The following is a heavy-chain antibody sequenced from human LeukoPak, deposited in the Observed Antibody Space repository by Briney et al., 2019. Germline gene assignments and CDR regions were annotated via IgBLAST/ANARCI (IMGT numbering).Heavy chain of an antibody. J-gene: IGHJ5*02. D-gene: IGHD2/OR15-2a*01. CDR1: GGSFSGYY. CDR2: INHSGST. V-gene: IGHV4-34*01. Sequence: SETLSLTCAVYGGSFSGYYWSWIRQPPGKGLEWIGEINHSGSTNYNPSLKSRVTISVDTSKNQFSLKLSSVTAADTAVYYCARSFLGNWFDPWGQGTLVTVSS. CDR3: ARSFLGNWFDP.